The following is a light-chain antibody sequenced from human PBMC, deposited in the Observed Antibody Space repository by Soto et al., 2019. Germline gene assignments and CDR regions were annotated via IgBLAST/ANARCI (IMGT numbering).Light chain of an antibody. CDR2: GAS. CDR3: QQFGSSPPWT. CDR1: QSISNTY. Sequence: EIALTQSPGTLSLSPGERAILSCRASQSISNTYLAWYQQKPGQPPRLLIYGASSRPTGIPDRFSGSGSGTVLTLTFTRLWPEDFAVYYCQQFGSSPPWTFGQGTKVEIK. J-gene: IGKJ1*01. V-gene: IGKV3-20*01.